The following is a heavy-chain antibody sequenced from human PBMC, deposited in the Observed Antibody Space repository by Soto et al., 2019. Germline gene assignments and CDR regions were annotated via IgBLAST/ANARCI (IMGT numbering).Heavy chain of an antibody. Sequence: SETLSLTCDVSVEPMTGGYYWGWIRQSPGKGLEWIGSSYYVGTTYYNPSLRSRLAISIDTSKNQFTLRLSSVTVADTAPYYCARGWYYFDVWGQGSLVTVSS. V-gene: IGHV4-38-2*01. CDR2: SYYVGTT. CDR3: ARGWYYFDV. J-gene: IGHJ4*02. D-gene: IGHD2-15*01. CDR1: VEPMTGGYY.